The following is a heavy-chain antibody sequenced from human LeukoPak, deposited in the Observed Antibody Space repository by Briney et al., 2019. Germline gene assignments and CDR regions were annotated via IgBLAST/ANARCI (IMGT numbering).Heavy chain of an antibody. Sequence: SETLSLTCAVYGGSFSGYYWSWIRQPPGKGLEWIGEINHSGSTNYNPSLKSRVTISVDTSKNQFSLKLSSVTAADTAVYYCARDRAVYFDYWGQGTLVTVSS. CDR1: GGSFSGYY. CDR2: INHSGST. J-gene: IGHJ4*02. V-gene: IGHV4-34*01. CDR3: ARDRAVYFDY.